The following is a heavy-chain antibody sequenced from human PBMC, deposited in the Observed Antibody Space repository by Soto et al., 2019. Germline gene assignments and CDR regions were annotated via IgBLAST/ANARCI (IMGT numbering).Heavy chain of an antibody. V-gene: IGHV4-61*08. CDR2: IYSSGRT. J-gene: IGHJ4*02. Sequence: XETLSVTCTVSGGSVNSDDYYWSWIRQPPGKGLEWIGYIYSSGRTNYNPSLMSRVTISLDTSRNQFSLKLSSVTAADTAVFFCEREYSKSPEAFDLWGQGTLVTVSS. D-gene: IGHD1-26*01. CDR1: GGSVNSDDYY. CDR3: EREYSKSPEAFDL.